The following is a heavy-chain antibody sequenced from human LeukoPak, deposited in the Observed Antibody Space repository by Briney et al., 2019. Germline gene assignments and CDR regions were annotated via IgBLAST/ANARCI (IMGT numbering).Heavy chain of an antibody. J-gene: IGHJ6*02. CDR2: IKQDGSEK. D-gene: IGHD3-10*01. CDR3: ARDLRGSSYNAMDV. V-gene: IGHV3-7*01. Sequence: PGGSLRLSCAASGFTFSDYYMSWIRQAPGKGLEWVANIKQDGSEKYYVDSVKGRFTISRDNAKNSLYLQMNSLRAEDTAVYYCARDLRGSSYNAMDVWGQGTTVTVSS. CDR1: GFTFSDYY.